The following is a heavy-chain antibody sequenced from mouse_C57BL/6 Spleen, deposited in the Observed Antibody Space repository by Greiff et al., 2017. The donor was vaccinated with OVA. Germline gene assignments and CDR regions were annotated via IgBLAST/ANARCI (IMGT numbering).Heavy chain of an antibody. V-gene: IGHV1-64*01. CDR2: IHPNSGST. CDR1: GYTFTSYW. J-gene: IGHJ4*01. D-gene: IGHD5-1-1*01. Sequence: QVQLKQPGAELVKPGASVKLSCKASGYTFTSYWMHWVKQRPGQGLEWIGMIHPNSGSTNYNEKFKSKATLTVDKSSSTAYMQLSSLTSEDSAVYYCARLHTGGAMDYWGQGTSVTVSS. CDR3: ARLHTGGAMDY.